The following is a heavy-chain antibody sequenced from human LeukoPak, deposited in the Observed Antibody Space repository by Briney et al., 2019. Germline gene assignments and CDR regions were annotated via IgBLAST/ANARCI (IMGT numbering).Heavy chain of an antibody. V-gene: IGHV3-53*01. CDR1: GFTVSDNY. J-gene: IGHJ5*02. Sequence: GGSLRLSCAASGFTVSDNYMSWVRQAPGKGLEWVSVMYSRGDAYYADSVKGRFTFSRDISKNTLYLQMNGLRTEDTAMYYCARDAPQVPAAGVLASWGQGTLVTVSS. CDR3: ARDAPQVPAAGVLAS. CDR2: MYSRGDA. D-gene: IGHD6-13*01.